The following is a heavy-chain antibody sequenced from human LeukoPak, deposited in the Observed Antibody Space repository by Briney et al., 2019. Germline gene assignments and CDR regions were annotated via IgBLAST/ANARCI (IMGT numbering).Heavy chain of an antibody. D-gene: IGHD1-26*01. J-gene: IGHJ4*02. CDR2: IKQDESEK. Sequence: GGSLRLSCEASGFTFSSYAMSWVRQAPGKGLEWVANIKQDESEKYYVDSVKGRFTISRDNAKNSLYLQMNSLRAEDTAVYYCARDHSGSSYGWRYWGQGTLVTVSS. CDR1: GFTFSSYA. CDR3: ARDHSGSSYGWRY. V-gene: IGHV3-7*01.